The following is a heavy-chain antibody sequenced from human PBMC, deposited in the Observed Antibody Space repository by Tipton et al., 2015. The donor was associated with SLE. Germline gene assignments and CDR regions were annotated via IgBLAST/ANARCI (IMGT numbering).Heavy chain of an antibody. CDR3: AKSIVTTLPGFDF. J-gene: IGHJ4*02. Sequence: QSGPEVKKSGASVKVSCKASGYPFTGGSFIHWVRQAPGQGPEWMGWINPNSGAKNYAEKFQGRVTMTRDTSITTAYMEMSSLTSGDTAVYYCAKSIVTTLPGFDFWGQGTLVSVSS. CDR1: GYPFTGGSF. D-gene: IGHD1-26*01. V-gene: IGHV1-2*02. CDR2: INPNSGAK.